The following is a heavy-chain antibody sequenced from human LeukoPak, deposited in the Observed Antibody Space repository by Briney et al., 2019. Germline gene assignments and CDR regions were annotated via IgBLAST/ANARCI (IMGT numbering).Heavy chain of an antibody. J-gene: IGHJ4*02. V-gene: IGHV4-34*01. D-gene: IGHD6-19*01. Sequence: PSETLSLTCAVSGASFSGFYWSWIRQLPGKGLEWIGQIDHSGGTIYNPSLKSRVTMSLDPSKNQFSLKLSSVTAADTAMYYCARDSNGWYKVLDYWGQGTLVTVSS. CDR2: IDHSGGT. CDR1: GASFSGFY. CDR3: ARDSNGWYKVLDY.